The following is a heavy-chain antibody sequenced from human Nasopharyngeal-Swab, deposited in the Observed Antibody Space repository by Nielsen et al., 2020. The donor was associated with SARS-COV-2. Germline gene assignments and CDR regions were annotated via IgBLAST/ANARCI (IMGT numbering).Heavy chain of an antibody. Sequence: GESLKTSCAASGFTVSSNYMSWVRQAPGKGLEWVSVIYSGGSTYYADSVKGRFTISRDNSKNTLYLQMNSLRAEDTAVYYCARWMAGHYGMDVWGQGTTVTVSS. CDR1: GFTVSSNY. CDR2: IYSGGST. J-gene: IGHJ6*02. D-gene: IGHD6-19*01. CDR3: ARWMAGHYGMDV. V-gene: IGHV3-53*01.